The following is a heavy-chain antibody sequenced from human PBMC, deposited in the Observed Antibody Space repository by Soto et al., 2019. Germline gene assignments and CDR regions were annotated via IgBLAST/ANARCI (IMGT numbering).Heavy chain of an antibody. CDR2: FKNDGSGT. V-gene: IGHV3-74*01. D-gene: IGHD3-22*01. CDR1: GFTFSTYW. Sequence: EVQLVESGGGLVQPGGSLRLSCAASGFTFSTYWMHWVRQAPGKGLVWVSRFKNDGSGTYYVDSVEGRFTISRDNAKNTLYLQMNSLRAEDTAVYYCVRGDGDYYDGNGYLGRHWGQGTLVTVSS. J-gene: IGHJ4*02. CDR3: VRGDGDYYDGNGYLGRH.